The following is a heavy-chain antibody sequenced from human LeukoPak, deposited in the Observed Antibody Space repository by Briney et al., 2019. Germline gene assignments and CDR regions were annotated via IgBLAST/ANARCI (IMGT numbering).Heavy chain of an antibody. V-gene: IGHV3-23*01. J-gene: IGHJ4*02. CDR3: ARERPRRYFDY. CDR2: ITPSGDKA. CDR1: GFIFSNDV. Sequence: GGSLRLSCAASGFIFSNDVMDWVRQAPGKRLEWVSSITPSGDKAYYIDSVRGRFTMSRDNSKNTLYLQMNSLRAEDTAVYYCARERPRRYFDYWGQGTLVTVSS.